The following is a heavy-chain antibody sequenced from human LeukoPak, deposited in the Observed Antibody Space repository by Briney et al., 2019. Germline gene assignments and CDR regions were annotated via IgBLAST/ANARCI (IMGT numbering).Heavy chain of an antibody. J-gene: IGHJ5*02. CDR1: GYSISSGFL. D-gene: IGHD2-2*01. Sequence: SETLSLTCAVSGYSISSGFLWGWIRQPPGKGLEWIGSIYRSGNTYYNPSLKSRITMSVDTSKNQFSLRLSSVTAADTAVYYCARDPRWLTPDCNTIGCYVNWFDPWGQGTLVTVSS. V-gene: IGHV4-38-2*02. CDR3: ARDPRWLTPDCNTIGCYVNWFDP. CDR2: IYRSGNT.